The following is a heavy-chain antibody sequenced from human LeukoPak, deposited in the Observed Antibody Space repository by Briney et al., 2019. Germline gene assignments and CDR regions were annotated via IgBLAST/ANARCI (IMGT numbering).Heavy chain of an antibody. CDR2: IIPIFGTA. V-gene: IGHV1-69*01. Sequence: SVKVSCKASGGTFSSYAISWVRQAPGQGLEWMGGIIPIFGTANYAQKFQGRVTITADESTSTAYMELSSLRSEDTAVYYCARVEAYCGGDCYYDAFDIWGQGTMVTVSS. CDR3: ARVEAYCGGDCYYDAFDI. J-gene: IGHJ3*02. CDR1: GGTFSSYA. D-gene: IGHD2-21*02.